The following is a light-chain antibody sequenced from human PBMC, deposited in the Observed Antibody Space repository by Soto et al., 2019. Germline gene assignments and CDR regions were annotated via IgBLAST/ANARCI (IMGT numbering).Light chain of an antibody. CDR2: GAS. Sequence: EIVLTQCPGTMSLSPGERATLSCRASQSIPNSYLSWYQHKPGQAPRLLIHGASSRATGTPDRFSGSGSVTDFTLIIDRLEPEDFALYYCLQYGSTPGTFGQGTKVDLK. CDR3: LQYGSTPGT. V-gene: IGKV3-20*01. CDR1: QSIPNSY. J-gene: IGKJ1*01.